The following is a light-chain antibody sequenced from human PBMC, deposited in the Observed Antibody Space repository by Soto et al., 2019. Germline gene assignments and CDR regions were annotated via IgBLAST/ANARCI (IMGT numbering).Light chain of an antibody. J-gene: IGKJ1*01. Sequence: EILLTQSSATVSSSPCEGAALWSRASQSVSSYLAWYKQXPGQASXXLIYDASNRATGIPARFCVSGSGTDFTLPIRSLEPEDFAVYYCQQYGSSGTCCQVTKGEIK. CDR1: QSVSSY. CDR2: DAS. V-gene: IGKV3-11*01. CDR3: QQYGSSGT.